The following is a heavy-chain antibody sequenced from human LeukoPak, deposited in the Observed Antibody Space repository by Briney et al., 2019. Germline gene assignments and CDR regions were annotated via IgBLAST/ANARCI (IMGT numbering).Heavy chain of an antibody. Sequence: ESSQTLSLTCTVSGGSISSGGYYWSWIRQHPGKGLEWIGYIYYSGSTYYNPSLKSRVTISVDTSKNQFSLKLSSVTAADTAVYYCARVATMVRGVARVDWFDPWGQGTLVTVSS. D-gene: IGHD3-10*01. CDR3: ARVATMVRGVARVDWFDP. V-gene: IGHV4-31*03. J-gene: IGHJ5*02. CDR1: GGSISSGGYY. CDR2: IYYSGST.